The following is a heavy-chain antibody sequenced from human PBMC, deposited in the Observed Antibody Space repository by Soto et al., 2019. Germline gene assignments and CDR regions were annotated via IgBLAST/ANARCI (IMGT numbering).Heavy chain of an antibody. Sequence: QVQLVESGGGVVQPGRSLRLSCAASGFTFSSYAMHWVRQAPGKGLEWVAVISYDGSNKYYADSVKGRFTISSDNSKNTLYLQMNSLRAEDTAVYYCARGPEDYGDHPFEYWGQGTLVTVSS. CDR1: GFTFSSYA. V-gene: IGHV3-30-3*01. D-gene: IGHD4-17*01. J-gene: IGHJ4*02. CDR2: ISYDGSNK. CDR3: ARGPEDYGDHPFEY.